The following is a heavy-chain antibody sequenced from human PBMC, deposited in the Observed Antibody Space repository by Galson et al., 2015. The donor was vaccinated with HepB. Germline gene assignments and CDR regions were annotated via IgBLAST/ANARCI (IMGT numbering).Heavy chain of an antibody. CDR2: ISAYNGNT. CDR3: ARVYGDYVWHAFDI. V-gene: IGHV1-18*01. D-gene: IGHD4-17*01. CDR1: GYTFTSYG. Sequence: SVKVSCKASGYTFTSYGISWVRQAPGQGLEWMGWISAYNGNTNYAQKLQGRVTMTTDTSTSTAYMELRSLRSDDTAVYYCARVYGDYVWHAFDIWGQGTMVTVSS. J-gene: IGHJ3*02.